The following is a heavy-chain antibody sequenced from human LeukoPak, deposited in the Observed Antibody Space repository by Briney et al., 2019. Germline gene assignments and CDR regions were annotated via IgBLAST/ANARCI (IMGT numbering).Heavy chain of an antibody. Sequence: SETLSLTCNVSDYSISNGYYWGWMRQPPGKGLEWIGSIYHSGSTSYNPSLKSRVTISVDTSKNQFSLKLSSVTAADTAVYYCASWGQQLDQSYDAFDIWGQGTMVTVSS. D-gene: IGHD6-13*01. CDR2: IYHSGST. V-gene: IGHV4-38-2*02. CDR3: ASWGQQLDQSYDAFDI. CDR1: DYSISNGYY. J-gene: IGHJ3*02.